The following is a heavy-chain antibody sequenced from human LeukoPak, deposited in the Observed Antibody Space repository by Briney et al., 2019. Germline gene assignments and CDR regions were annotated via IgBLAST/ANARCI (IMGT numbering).Heavy chain of an antibody. D-gene: IGHD3-22*01. V-gene: IGHV3-23*01. CDR1: GFTFSTYG. CDR3: AKVGDSSGYPRGLFDY. CDR2: ISGSGGST. Sequence: PGGSLRLSCAASGFTFSTYGMSWVRQAPGKGLEWVSAISGSGGSTYYADSVKGRFTISRDNSKNTLYLQMNSLRAEDTAVYYCAKVGDSSGYPRGLFDYWGQGTLVTVSS. J-gene: IGHJ4*02.